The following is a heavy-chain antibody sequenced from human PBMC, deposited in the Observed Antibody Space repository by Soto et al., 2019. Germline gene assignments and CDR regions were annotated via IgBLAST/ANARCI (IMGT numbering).Heavy chain of an antibody. V-gene: IGHV3-74*01. J-gene: IGHJ1*01. CDR2: ISNDGSS. Sequence: EVHLVESGGGLVQPGGSLRLSCVASGFTFSSYWMHWVRQAPGKGLVWVSSISNDGSSIYADPVKGRFTISRVNAKNTLYLQMNSLRAEDTAVYYCARLPNKSPQNWGQGTLVIVSP. CDR1: GFTFSSYW. CDR3: ARLPNKSPQN.